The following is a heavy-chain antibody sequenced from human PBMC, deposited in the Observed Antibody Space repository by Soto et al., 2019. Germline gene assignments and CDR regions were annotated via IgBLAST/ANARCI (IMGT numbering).Heavy chain of an antibody. J-gene: IGHJ4*02. CDR2: IKSKTDGGTT. CDR3: TTEGPGYCSGGSCQAFDY. V-gene: IGHV3-15*01. D-gene: IGHD2-15*01. CDR1: GFTFSNGW. Sequence: GGSLRLSCAASGFTFSNGWMSWVRQAPGKGLEWVGRIKSKTDGGTTDYAAPVKGRFTISRDDSKNTLYLQMNNLKTEDTAVYYCTTEGPGYCSGGSCQAFDYWGQGTLLTVSS.